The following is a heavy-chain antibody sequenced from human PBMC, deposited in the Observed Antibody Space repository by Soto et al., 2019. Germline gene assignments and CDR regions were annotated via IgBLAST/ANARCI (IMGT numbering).Heavy chain of an antibody. J-gene: IGHJ4*02. V-gene: IGHV3-23*01. CDR2: ISASGGLI. CDR3: AKRQGIGSAAKNFDF. Sequence: GGSLRLSCAASGFTFNNHAMSWVRQAPGKGLEWVSGISASGGLIYYAESVKGRFNMSRDNSKNTLYLQMNSLRAEDTAVYFCAKRQGIGSAAKNFDFWGQGALVTVSS. D-gene: IGHD6-13*01. CDR1: GFTFNNHA.